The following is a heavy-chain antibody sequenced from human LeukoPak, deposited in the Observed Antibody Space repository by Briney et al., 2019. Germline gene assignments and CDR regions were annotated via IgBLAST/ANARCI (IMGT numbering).Heavy chain of an antibody. D-gene: IGHD4-17*01. Sequence: SETLSLTCTVSGGSISSYYWSRIRQPPGKGLEWIGYIYYSGSTNYNPSLKSRVTISVDTSKNQFSLKLSSVTAADTAVYYCARDRSERDGDDAFDYWGQGTLVTVSS. CDR3: ARDRSERDGDDAFDY. CDR2: IYYSGST. CDR1: GGSISSYY. V-gene: IGHV4-59*01. J-gene: IGHJ4*02.